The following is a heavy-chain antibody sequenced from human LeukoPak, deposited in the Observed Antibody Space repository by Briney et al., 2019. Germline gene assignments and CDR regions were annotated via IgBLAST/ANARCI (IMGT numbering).Heavy chain of an antibody. J-gene: IGHJ4*02. CDR1: GFTFSNYW. D-gene: IGHD5-18*01. CDR3: ARDKGALVTHFDY. V-gene: IGHV3-7*03. Sequence: PSGGSLRLSCAASGFTFSNYWMSWVRKAPGKGLGWVANIKYDEVEKYHVDSVKGRFTISRDNAKKSLYLQMNSLRAEDTAVYYCARDKGALVTHFDYWGQGTLVTVSS. CDR2: IKYDEVEK.